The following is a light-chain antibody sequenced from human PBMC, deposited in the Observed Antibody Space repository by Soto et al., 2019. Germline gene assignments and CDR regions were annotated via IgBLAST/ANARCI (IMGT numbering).Light chain of an antibody. V-gene: IGKV3-20*01. CDR3: QQYASSPLT. Sequence: EIVLTQSPGTLSLSPGERATLSCRAGQSVSSSYLAWYQQKPGQTPRLLFHGASSRATGIPDRFSGSGSGTDFTLTISRLEPEDFAVYYCQQYASSPLTFGDGAQVDIK. CDR1: QSVSSSY. J-gene: IGKJ3*01. CDR2: GAS.